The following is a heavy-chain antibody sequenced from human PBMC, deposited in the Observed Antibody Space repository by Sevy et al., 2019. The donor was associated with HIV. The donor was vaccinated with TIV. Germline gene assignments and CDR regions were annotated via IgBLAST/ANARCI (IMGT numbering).Heavy chain of an antibody. CDR1: GYTFIGYD. CDR2: INPNSGGT. J-gene: IGHJ4*02. Sequence: ASVKVSCKASGYTFIGYDMHWVRQAPGQGLEWMGWINPNSGGTNYAQKFQGRVTMTRDTSISTAYMELSRLRSDDTAVYYCARDLQWLRYYFDYWGQGTLVTVSS. CDR3: ARDLQWLRYYFDY. V-gene: IGHV1-2*02. D-gene: IGHD6-19*01.